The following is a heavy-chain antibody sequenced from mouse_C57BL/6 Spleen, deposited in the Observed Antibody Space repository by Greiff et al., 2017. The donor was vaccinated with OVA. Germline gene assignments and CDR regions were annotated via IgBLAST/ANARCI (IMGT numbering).Heavy chain of an antibody. CDR3: ARVGVSGYFDV. CDR1: GYSITSCYY. J-gene: IGHJ1*03. V-gene: IGHV3-6*01. CDR2: ISYDGSN. D-gene: IGHD2-2*01. Sequence: DVKLQESGPGLVKPSQSLSLTCSVPGYSITSCYYWNWIRQFPGNKLEWMGYISYDGSNNYNPSLKNRISITRDTSKNQFFLKLNSVTTEDTATYYCARVGVSGYFDVWGTGTTVTVSS.